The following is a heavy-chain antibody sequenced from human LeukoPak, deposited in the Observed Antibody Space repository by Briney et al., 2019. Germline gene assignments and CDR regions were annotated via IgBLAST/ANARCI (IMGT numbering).Heavy chain of an antibody. J-gene: IGHJ3*01. CDR1: SGSISSTTYY. CDR2: INYNGDT. CDR3: ARGPNTAGNYRAFDL. V-gene: IGHV4-39*07. D-gene: IGHD4-11*01. Sequence: KPSETLSLTCTVSSGSISSTTYYWAWIRQPPGKGLEWIGSINYNGDTYYNPSLKSRVIISADTSKNQFSLKLTSVTAADTAAYYCARGPNTAGNYRAFDLWGQGTRVTVSS.